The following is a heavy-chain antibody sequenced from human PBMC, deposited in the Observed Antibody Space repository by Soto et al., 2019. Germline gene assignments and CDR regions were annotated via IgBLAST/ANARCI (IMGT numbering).Heavy chain of an antibody. CDR3: ASQSSHPWSVAY. D-gene: IGHD3-3*01. J-gene: IGHJ4*02. CDR1: GLTFSRYW. CDR2: IGTDGTTT. V-gene: IGHV3-74*01. Sequence: DVQLVESGGGLVQPGGSLRLSCAASGLTFSRYWMHWVRQDPEKGLMWFSRIGTDGTTTTYADPVKGRFTISRDNTKNALYLQMNSLRAEDTAVYYCASQSSHPWSVAYWGQGALVTVSS.